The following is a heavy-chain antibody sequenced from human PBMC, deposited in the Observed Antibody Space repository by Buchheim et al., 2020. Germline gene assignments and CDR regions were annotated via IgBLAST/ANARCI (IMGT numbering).Heavy chain of an antibody. J-gene: IGHJ4*02. D-gene: IGHD3-22*01. CDR2: ISVYNGNT. CDR1: GYTFTNYG. V-gene: IGHV1-18*01. Sequence: QVQLVQSGAEVKKPGASVKVSCKASGYTFTNYGISWVRQAPGQGLEWMGWISVYNGNTNYAHKVQGRVTMNTDTSTSTAYMELRSLRSDDTAVYYCARAFYYDTSGSYDYYFDYWGQGTL. CDR3: ARAFYYDTSGSYDYYFDY.